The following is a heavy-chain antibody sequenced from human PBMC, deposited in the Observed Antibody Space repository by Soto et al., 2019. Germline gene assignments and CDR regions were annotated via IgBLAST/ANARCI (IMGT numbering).Heavy chain of an antibody. Sequence: GASVKVSCKASGGTFSSYAISWVRQTPGQGLEWMGGIIPIFGTANYAQKFQGRVTITADESTSTAYMELSSPRSEDTAVYYCAREVGNNGVVAFDYWGQGTLVTVSS. CDR1: GGTFSSYA. J-gene: IGHJ4*02. V-gene: IGHV1-69*13. CDR2: IIPIFGTA. D-gene: IGHD3-16*02. CDR3: AREVGNNGVVAFDY.